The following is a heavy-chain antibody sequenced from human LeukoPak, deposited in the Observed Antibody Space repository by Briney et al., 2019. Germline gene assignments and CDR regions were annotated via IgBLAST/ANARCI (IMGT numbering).Heavy chain of an antibody. D-gene: IGHD5-12*01. Sequence: PSETLSLTCTVSGGSISSYYWSWIRQPPGKGLEWIGYIYYSGSTNYNPSLKSRVTISVDTSKNQFSLKLSSVTAADTAVYYCARVRYSGYDRRPARFDYWGQGTLVTVSS. V-gene: IGHV4-59*12. CDR3: ARVRYSGYDRRPARFDY. CDR2: IYYSGST. J-gene: IGHJ4*02. CDR1: GGSISSYY.